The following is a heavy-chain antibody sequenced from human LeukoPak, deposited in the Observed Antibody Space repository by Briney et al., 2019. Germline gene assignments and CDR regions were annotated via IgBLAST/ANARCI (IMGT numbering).Heavy chain of an antibody. D-gene: IGHD3-22*01. Sequence: ASVKVSCKASGYTFTSYAMHWVRQAPGQRLEWMGWVNAGNGNTKYSQKFQGRVTITRDTSASTAHMELSSLGSEDTAVYYCARGEASSGYLYYFDYWGQGTLVTVSS. J-gene: IGHJ4*02. CDR3: ARGEASSGYLYYFDY. CDR2: VNAGNGNT. CDR1: GYTFTSYA. V-gene: IGHV1-3*01.